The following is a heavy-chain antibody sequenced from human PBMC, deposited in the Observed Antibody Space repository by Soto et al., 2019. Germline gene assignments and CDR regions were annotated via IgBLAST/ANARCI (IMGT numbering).Heavy chain of an antibody. V-gene: IGHV1-69*13. CDR1: GGTFSSYA. Sequence: SVKVSCKASGGTFSSYAISWVRQAPGQGLEWMGGIIPIFGTANYAQKFQGRVTITADESTSTAYMELSSLRSEDTAVYYCARELGYCSGGSCYSFSLFDYWGQGTLVTVSS. CDR3: ARELGYCSGGSCYSFSLFDY. J-gene: IGHJ4*02. D-gene: IGHD2-15*01. CDR2: IIPIFGTA.